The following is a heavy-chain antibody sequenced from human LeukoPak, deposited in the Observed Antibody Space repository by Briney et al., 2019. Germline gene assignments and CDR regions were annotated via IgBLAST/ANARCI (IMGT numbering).Heavy chain of an antibody. CDR2: INSDGSST. Sequence: GGSLRLSCAASGFTFSSYWMHWVRQAPGKGLVWVSRINSDGSSTSYADSVKGRFTISRDNAKNTLYLQMNSLTAEDTAVYYCARPYSWYKDAFDIWGQGTLVTVSS. CDR1: GFTFSSYW. J-gene: IGHJ3*02. D-gene: IGHD1-1*01. CDR3: ARPYSWYKDAFDI. V-gene: IGHV3-74*01.